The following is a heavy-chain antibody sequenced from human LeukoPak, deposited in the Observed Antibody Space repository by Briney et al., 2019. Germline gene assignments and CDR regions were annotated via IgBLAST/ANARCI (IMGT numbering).Heavy chain of an antibody. D-gene: IGHD1-26*01. CDR3: ARLFARGGEISGSYFYY. CDR1: GGTFSSYA. CDR2: IIPIFGTA. V-gene: IGHV1-69*05. Sequence: ASVKVSCKASGGTFSSYAINWVPQAPGQGLEWMGGIIPIFGTANYAQKFQGRVTITTDESTSTACMELSSLRSEDTAVYYCARLFARGGEISGSYFYYWGQGTLVTVSS. J-gene: IGHJ4*02.